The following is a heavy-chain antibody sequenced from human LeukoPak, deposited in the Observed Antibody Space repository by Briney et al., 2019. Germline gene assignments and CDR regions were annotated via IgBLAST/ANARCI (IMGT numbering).Heavy chain of an antibody. Sequence: GGSLRLSCAASGFTFSSYWMHWVRQAPGKGPVWVSRINGDGSTTNYADSVKGRFTISRDNAKNTLYLQMNSLRAEDTAVYYCASGVAFSNYYFDYWGQGTLVTVSS. CDR3: ASGVAFSNYYFDY. V-gene: IGHV3-74*01. CDR1: GFTFSSYW. CDR2: INGDGSTT. D-gene: IGHD2/OR15-2a*01. J-gene: IGHJ4*02.